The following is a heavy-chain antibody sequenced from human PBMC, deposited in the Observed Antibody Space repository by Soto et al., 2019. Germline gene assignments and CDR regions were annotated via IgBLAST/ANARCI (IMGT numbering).Heavy chain of an antibody. J-gene: IGHJ5*02. CDR2: ISLYSDGT. CDR1: GYTCSNYG. V-gene: IGHV1-18*01. CDR3: ARVVPGAGAWFGP. Sequence: QVQLVQSGGEVKRPGGSVTGSCKTSGYTCSNYGITWVRQAPGPPLEWLGWISLYSDGTNYAQKFQGRVSMTTDTSTTTAYMKLRSLRSEDTAVYYCARVVPGAGAWFGPWGQGTLFTVSS. D-gene: IGHD2-2*01.